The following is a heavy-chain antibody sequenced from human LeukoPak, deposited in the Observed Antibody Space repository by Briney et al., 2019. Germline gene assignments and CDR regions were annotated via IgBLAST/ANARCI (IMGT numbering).Heavy chain of an antibody. D-gene: IGHD1-26*01. Sequence: GGSLRLSCAASGFTFSSYAMSWVRQSPGKGLEWVSAISGSGGSTYYADSVKGRFTISRDNSKNTLYLQMNSLRTEDTAVYYCARGGLWELLLNAFDIWGQGTMVTVSS. CDR3: ARGGLWELLLNAFDI. CDR2: ISGSGGST. J-gene: IGHJ3*02. V-gene: IGHV3-23*01. CDR1: GFTFSSYA.